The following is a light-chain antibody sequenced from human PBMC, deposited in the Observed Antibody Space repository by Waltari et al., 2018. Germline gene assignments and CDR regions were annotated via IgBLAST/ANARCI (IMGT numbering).Light chain of an antibody. CDR2: KVS. CDR1: QSLVHSDGNTY. Sequence: EDVMTQCTLSLPVTRGQTASISCRSSQSLVHSDGNTYLNWVQQRPGQSPRRLIYKVSTRDTGVPDSFRGCGSGTDFTLKMSRVEAEAVGVYYCMRGTHWRPITFVQGTRLET. V-gene: IGKV2-30*02. J-gene: IGKJ5*01. CDR3: MRGTHWRPIT.